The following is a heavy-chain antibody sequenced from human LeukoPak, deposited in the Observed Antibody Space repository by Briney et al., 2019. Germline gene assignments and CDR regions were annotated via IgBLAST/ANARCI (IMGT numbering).Heavy chain of an antibody. V-gene: IGHV4-34*01. CDR3: ARGPVMNYDFWSGYLGSPHFDY. J-gene: IGHJ4*02. CDR2: INHSGST. Sequence: SETLSLTCAVYGGSFSGYYWSWIRQPPGKGLEWIGEINHSGSTNYNPSLKSRVTISVDTSKNQFSLKLSSVTAADTAVYYCARGPVMNYDFWSGYLGSPHFDYWGQGTLVTVSS. D-gene: IGHD3-3*01. CDR1: GGSFSGYY.